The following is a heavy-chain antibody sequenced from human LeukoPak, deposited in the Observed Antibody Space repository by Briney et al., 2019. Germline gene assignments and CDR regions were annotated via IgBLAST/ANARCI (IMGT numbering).Heavy chain of an antibody. CDR1: AYTFTSYD. J-gene: IGHJ4*02. D-gene: IGHD1-26*01. CDR2: TNPKSGNT. CDR3: ARVTGSIDY. Sequence: GASVMVSCRASAYTFTSYDINWVRQATGQGREWMGWTNPKSGNTGYAQKFQGRVTMTRDTSISTAYMELSSLRSEDTAVYYCARVTGSIDYWGQGTLVTVSS. V-gene: IGHV1-8*01.